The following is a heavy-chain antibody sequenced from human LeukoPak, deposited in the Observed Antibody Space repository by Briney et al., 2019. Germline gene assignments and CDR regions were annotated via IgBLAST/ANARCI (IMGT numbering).Heavy chain of an antibody. J-gene: IGHJ5*02. Sequence: GGSRRLSCAASGFTFDDYGMSWVRQAPGKGLEWVSGINWNGGSTGYADSVKGRFTISRDNAKNSLYLQMNSLRAEDTAVYYCAREYYDSSGYPWDQGTLVTVSS. CDR3: AREYYDSSGYP. CDR1: GFTFDDYG. V-gene: IGHV3-20*04. D-gene: IGHD3-22*01. CDR2: INWNGGST.